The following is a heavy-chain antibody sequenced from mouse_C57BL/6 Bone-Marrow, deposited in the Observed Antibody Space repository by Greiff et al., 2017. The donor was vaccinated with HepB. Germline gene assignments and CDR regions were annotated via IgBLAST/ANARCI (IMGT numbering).Heavy chain of an antibody. CDR1: GYSITSGYY. Sequence: VQLKESGPGLVKPSQSLSLTCPVTGYSITSGYYWNWIRQFPGNKLEWMGYISYDGSNNYKPSLKNRISITRDTSKNQFFLKLNSVTTEDTATYYCARRGWLLYYAMDYWGQGTSVTVSS. D-gene: IGHD2-3*01. J-gene: IGHJ4*01. CDR3: ARRGWLLYYAMDY. V-gene: IGHV3-6*01. CDR2: ISYDGSN.